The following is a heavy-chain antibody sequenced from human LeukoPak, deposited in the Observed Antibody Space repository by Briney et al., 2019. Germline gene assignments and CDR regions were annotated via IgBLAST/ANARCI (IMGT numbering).Heavy chain of an antibody. J-gene: IGHJ2*01. V-gene: IGHV3-7*01. CDR3: ARTLTYYYDSSGYPEWYFDL. Sequence: TGGSLRLSCAASGFTFSSYWMSWVRQAPGKGLEWVANIKQDGSEKYYVDSVKGRFTISRDNAKNSLYLQMNSLRAEDTAVYYCARTLTYYYDSSGYPEWYFDLWGRGTLVTVSS. CDR1: GFTFSSYW. D-gene: IGHD3-22*01. CDR2: IKQDGSEK.